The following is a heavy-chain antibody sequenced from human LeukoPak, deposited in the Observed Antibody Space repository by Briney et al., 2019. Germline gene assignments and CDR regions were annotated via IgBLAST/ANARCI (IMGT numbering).Heavy chain of an antibody. J-gene: IGHJ4*02. V-gene: IGHV3-15*01. CDR2: IKSKTDGGTT. D-gene: IGHD6-19*01. CDR3: TTDRRGIAVAQPFDY. CDR1: GFTFSHAW. Sequence: PGGSLRLACAAYGFTFSHAWMSWVRQAPGKGLEWVGRIKSKTDGGTTDYAAPVKGRLTISRDDSKNTLYLQMNSLKTEDTAVYYCTTDRRGIAVAQPFDYWGQGTLVTISS.